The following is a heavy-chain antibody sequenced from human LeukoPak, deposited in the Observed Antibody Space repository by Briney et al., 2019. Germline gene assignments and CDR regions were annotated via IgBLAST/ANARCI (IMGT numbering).Heavy chain of an antibody. CDR2: ISAYNGNT. J-gene: IGHJ4*02. Sequence: ASVKVSCKASGYTFTSCGISWVRQAPGQGLEWMGWISAYNGNTNYAQKLQGRVTMTTDTSTSTAYMELRSLRSDDTAVYYCATMVRGVVPGDYWGQGTLVTVSS. CDR3: ATMVRGVVPGDY. CDR1: GYTFTSCG. V-gene: IGHV1-18*01. D-gene: IGHD3-10*01.